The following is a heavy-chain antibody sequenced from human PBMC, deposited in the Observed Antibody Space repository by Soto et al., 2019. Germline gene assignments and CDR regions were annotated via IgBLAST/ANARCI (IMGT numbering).Heavy chain of an antibody. J-gene: IGHJ6*03. CDR1: GFTFSSYS. Sequence: GGSLRLSCAASGFTFSSYSMNWVRQAPGKGLEWVSYISSSSSTIYYADSVKGRFTISRDNAKNSLYLQMNSLRAEDTAVYYCARVVVSGYDYISYYYMDVWGKGTTVTVSS. V-gene: IGHV3-48*01. CDR3: ARVVVSGYDYISYYYMDV. CDR2: ISSSSSTI. D-gene: IGHD5-12*01.